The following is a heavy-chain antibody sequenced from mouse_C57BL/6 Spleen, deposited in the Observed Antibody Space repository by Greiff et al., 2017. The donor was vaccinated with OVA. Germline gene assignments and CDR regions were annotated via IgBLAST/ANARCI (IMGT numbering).Heavy chain of an antibody. CDR1: GYTFTSYW. Sequence: QVQLQQPGAELVKPGASVKLSCKASGYTFTSYWMQWVKQRPGQGLEWIGEIDPSDSYTNYNQKFKGKATLTVDTSSSTAYMQLSSLTSEDSAVYYCARGGTAQRFAYWGQGALVTVSA. J-gene: IGHJ3*01. D-gene: IGHD3-2*02. CDR2: IDPSDSYT. V-gene: IGHV1-50*01. CDR3: ARGGTAQRFAY.